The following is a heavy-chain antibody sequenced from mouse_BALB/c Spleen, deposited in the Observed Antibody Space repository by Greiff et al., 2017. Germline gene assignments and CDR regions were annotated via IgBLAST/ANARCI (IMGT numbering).Heavy chain of an antibody. CDR2: INPSTGYT. CDR1: GYTFTSYW. CDR3: AREGDNYYGSSYGYFDY. V-gene: IGHV1-7*01. D-gene: IGHD1-1*01. Sequence: QVQLQQSGAELAKPGASVKMSCKASGYTFTSYWMHWVKQRPGQGLEWIGYINPSTGYTEYNQKFKDKATLTADKSSSTAYMQLSSLTSEDSAVYYCAREGDNYYGSSYGYFDYWGQGTTLTVSS. J-gene: IGHJ2*01.